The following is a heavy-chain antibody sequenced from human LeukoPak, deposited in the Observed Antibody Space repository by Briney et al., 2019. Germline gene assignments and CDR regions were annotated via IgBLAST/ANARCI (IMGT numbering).Heavy chain of an antibody. Sequence: SETLSLTCTVSGGSVSSNYWNWIRQSPGKGLEWIGYIYYDGGSNYNPSLNSRVTISIDTSKNQFSLKLSSVTAADTAIYYCARDLGGRYFDYLGQGTLVTVPS. CDR3: ARDLGGRYFDY. CDR1: GGSVSSNY. D-gene: IGHD7-27*01. CDR2: IYYDGGS. J-gene: IGHJ4*02. V-gene: IGHV4-59*02.